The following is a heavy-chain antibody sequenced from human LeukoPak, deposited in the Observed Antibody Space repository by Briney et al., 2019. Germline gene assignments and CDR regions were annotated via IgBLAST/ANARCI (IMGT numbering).Heavy chain of an antibody. CDR3: ATETGYNYGFDH. CDR1: GFTFSSYS. J-gene: IGHJ5*02. V-gene: IGHV3-21*01. CDR2: ISSSSSYI. D-gene: IGHD5-18*01. Sequence: GGSLRLSCAASGFTFSSYSMNWVRQAPGKGLEWVLSISSSSSYIYYGDSVKGRFTISRDNAKNSLYLQMNSLRAEDTAVYYCATETGYNYGFDHWGQGTLVTVSS.